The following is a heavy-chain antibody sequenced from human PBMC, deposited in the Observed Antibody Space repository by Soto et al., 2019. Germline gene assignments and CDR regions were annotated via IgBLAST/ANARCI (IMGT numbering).Heavy chain of an antibody. J-gene: IGHJ6*02. D-gene: IGHD2-21*01. CDR3: ARDVPDTSLFFYYYGMDV. CDR1: GYSFTSYG. Sequence: QVHLVQSGAEVMKPGASVKVSCKASGYSFTSYGISWVRQAPGQGLEWMGWISTDNGNTNYAHNLQGRVSMTIDPSTSTAYMELWSLGSDDTAVYYCARDVPDTSLFFYYYGMDVWGQGTTVTVSS. V-gene: IGHV1-18*01. CDR2: ISTDNGNT.